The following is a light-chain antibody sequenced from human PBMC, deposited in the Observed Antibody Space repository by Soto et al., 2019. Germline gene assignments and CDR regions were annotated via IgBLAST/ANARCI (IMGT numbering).Light chain of an antibody. CDR3: QQYGSSPPVT. CDR1: QSVSSSY. CDR2: GAS. Sequence: EIVLTQSPGTLPLSPGKRATLSCRASQSVSSSYLAWYQQKPGQPPRLLIYGASGRATGIPDRFSGSGSGTDFTLTISRLEPEDFAVYYCQQYGSSPPVTFGQGTRLEIK. V-gene: IGKV3-20*01. J-gene: IGKJ5*01.